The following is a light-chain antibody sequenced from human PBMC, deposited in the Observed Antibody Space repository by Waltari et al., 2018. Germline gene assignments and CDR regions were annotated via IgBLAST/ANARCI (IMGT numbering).Light chain of an antibody. J-gene: IGLJ3*02. CDR3: SSYTTSRPWV. Sequence: QSALTQPASVSGSPGQSITISCTGTSSDVGGYPYVSWYQQHPGKAPNLMIYEVSNRPSGVSNCFSGSKSGNTASLTISGLQTEDEADYYCSSYTTSRPWVFGGGTKVTVL. CDR2: EVS. V-gene: IGLV2-14*01. CDR1: SSDVGGYPY.